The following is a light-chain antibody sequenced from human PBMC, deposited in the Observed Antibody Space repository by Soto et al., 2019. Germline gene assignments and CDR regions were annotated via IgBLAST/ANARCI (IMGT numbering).Light chain of an antibody. CDR3: QQGHSTPYT. J-gene: IGKJ2*01. CDR2: DAS. Sequence: DIQMTQSPSTLSASVGDRVAITCRASQNIGSRLAWYQQKPDEAPKLLIYDASSLESGVPLRFGGSGSGTDFTLIISSLQPDDFASYYCQQGHSTPYTFGQGTKVEIK. V-gene: IGKV1-5*01. CDR1: QNIGSR.